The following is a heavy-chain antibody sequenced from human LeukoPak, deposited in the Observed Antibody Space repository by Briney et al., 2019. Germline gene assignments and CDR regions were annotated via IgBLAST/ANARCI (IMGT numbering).Heavy chain of an antibody. CDR1: GYTFTSYY. J-gene: IGHJ6*02. V-gene: IGHV1-46*01. CDR3: ARTVITREYYYYGMDV. CDR2: INPSGGST. Sequence: ASVKVSCKASGYTFTSYYMHWVRQAPGQGLEWMGIINPSGGSTNYAQKLQGRVTMTTDTSTSTAYMELRSLRSDDTAVYYCARTVITREYYYYGMDVWGQGTTVTVFS. D-gene: IGHD4-11*01.